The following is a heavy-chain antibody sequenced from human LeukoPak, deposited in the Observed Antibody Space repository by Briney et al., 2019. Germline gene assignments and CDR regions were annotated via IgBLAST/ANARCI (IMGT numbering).Heavy chain of an antibody. CDR3: ASYMIGRQLGFDS. V-gene: IGHV4-59*08. D-gene: IGHD3-22*01. CDR1: GGSISSYY. Sequence: SETLSLTCTVSGGSISSYYWSWIRQPPGKGLEWIGYIYYSGSTNYNPSLKSRVTISVDTSKNQFSLKLSSVTAADTAVYYCASYMIGRQLGFDSWGQGTLVTVSS. J-gene: IGHJ4*02. CDR2: IYYSGST.